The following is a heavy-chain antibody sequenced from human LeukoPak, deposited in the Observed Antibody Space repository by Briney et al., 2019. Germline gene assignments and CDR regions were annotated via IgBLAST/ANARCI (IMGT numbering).Heavy chain of an antibody. D-gene: IGHD5-18*01. CDR2: INPNSGGT. CDR3: ARDQGGYSYGYPRYYFDY. J-gene: IGHJ4*02. V-gene: IGHV1-2*02. Sequence: GAPVKVSYKASGYTFTGYYMHWVRQAPGQGLEWMGWINPNSGGTNYAQKFQGRVTMTRDTSISTAYMELSRLRSDDTAVYYCARDQGGYSYGYPRYYFDYWGQGTLVTVSS. CDR1: GYTFTGYY.